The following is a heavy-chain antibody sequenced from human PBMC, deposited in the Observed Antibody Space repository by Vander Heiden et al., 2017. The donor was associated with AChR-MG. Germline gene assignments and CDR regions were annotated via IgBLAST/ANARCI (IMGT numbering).Heavy chain of an antibody. CDR1: GFTFSSYA. D-gene: IGHD3-22*01. CDR2: ISGSGGST. V-gene: IGHV3-23*01. Sequence: EVQLLESGGGLVQPGGSLRLSCAASGFTFSSYAMSWVRQAPGKGLEWVSAISGSGGSTYYADSVKGRFTISRDNSKNTLYLQMNSLRAEDTAVYYCAKVYYYDSSGYYSFDYWGQGTLVTVSS. J-gene: IGHJ4*02. CDR3: AKVYYYDSSGYYSFDY.